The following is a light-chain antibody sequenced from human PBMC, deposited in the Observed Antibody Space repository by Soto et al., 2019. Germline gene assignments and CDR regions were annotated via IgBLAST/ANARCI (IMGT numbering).Light chain of an antibody. V-gene: IGLV2-14*03. CDR1: SSDVGGYNY. CDR3: SSYTGSNTYV. Sequence: QSALTQPASVSGSPGQSIAISCTGTSSDVGGYNYVSWYQLHPGKAPKLMIYDASNRPSGVSNRFSGSKSGNAASLTISGLQAEDEADYYCSSYTGSNTYVFGTGTKVTVL. J-gene: IGLJ1*01. CDR2: DAS.